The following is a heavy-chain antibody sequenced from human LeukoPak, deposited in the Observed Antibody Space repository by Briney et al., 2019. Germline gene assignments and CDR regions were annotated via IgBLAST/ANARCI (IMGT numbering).Heavy chain of an antibody. D-gene: IGHD6-13*01. CDR1: GYTFTGYY. J-gene: IGHJ4*02. V-gene: IGHV1-2*04. CDR2: INPNSGGT. Sequence: WASVKVSCKASGYTFTGYYMHWVRQAPGQGLEWMGWINPNSGGTNYAQKFQGWVTMTRDTSISTAYMELSRLRSDDTAVYYCASQILAAAGTWYFDYWGQGTLVTVSS. CDR3: ASQILAAAGTWYFDY.